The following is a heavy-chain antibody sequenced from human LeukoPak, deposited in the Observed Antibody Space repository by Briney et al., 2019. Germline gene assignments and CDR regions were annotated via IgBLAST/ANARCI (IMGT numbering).Heavy chain of an antibody. CDR3: ARHNWIPNWFDP. D-gene: IGHD1-20*01. V-gene: IGHV5-10-1*01. Sequence: GESLKTSCKGSGYSFTSYWISWVRQMPGKGLEWMGRIDPSDSYTNYSPSFQGHVTISADKSISTAYLQWSSLKASDTAMYYCARHNWIPNWFDPWGQGTLVTVSS. CDR2: IDPSDSYT. CDR1: GYSFTSYW. J-gene: IGHJ5*02.